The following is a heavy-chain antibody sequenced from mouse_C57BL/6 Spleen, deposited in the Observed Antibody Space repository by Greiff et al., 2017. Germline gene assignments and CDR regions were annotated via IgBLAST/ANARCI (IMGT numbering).Heavy chain of an antibody. CDR3: TRRYYDSIGGYYFDY. J-gene: IGHJ2*01. V-gene: IGHV1-15*01. D-gene: IGHD1-1*01. Sequence: QVQLQQSGAELVRPGASVTLSCKASGYTFTDYEMHWVKQTPVHGLEWIGAIDPETGGTAYNQKFKGKAILTADKSSSTAYMELRSLTSEDSAVYSGTRRYYDSIGGYYFDYWGQGTTLTVSS. CDR2: IDPETGGT. CDR1: GYTFTDYE.